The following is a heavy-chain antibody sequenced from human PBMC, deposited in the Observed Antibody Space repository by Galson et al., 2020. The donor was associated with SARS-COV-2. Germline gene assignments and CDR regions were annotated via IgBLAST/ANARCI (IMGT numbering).Heavy chain of an antibody. V-gene: IGHV3-49*04. J-gene: IGHJ4*02. D-gene: IGHD3-3*01. Sequence: TGGSLRLSCTASGFTFGDYAMSWVRQAPGKGLEWVGFISSKAYGGTTEYAASVKGRFTISRDDSKSIAYLQMNSLKTEDTAVYYCTRDDFWSGYYAHWGQGTLVTVSS. CDR2: ISSKAYGGTT. CDR3: TRDDFWSGYYAH. CDR1: GFTFGDYA.